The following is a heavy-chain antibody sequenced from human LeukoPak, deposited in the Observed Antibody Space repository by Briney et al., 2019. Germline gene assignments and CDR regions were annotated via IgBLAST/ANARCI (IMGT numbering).Heavy chain of an antibody. CDR1: GGSISSSSSY. J-gene: IGHJ3*02. Sequence: SETLSLTCSVSGGSISSSSSYWGWIRQPPGKGLEWIGSIYYSGTTYYNPSLKSRLIISVDRSKNQFSLKLSSVTAADTAVYYCARRRDGYNCCAFDIWGQGTMVTVSS. D-gene: IGHD5-24*01. CDR3: ARRRDGYNCCAFDI. V-gene: IGHV4-39*01. CDR2: IYYSGTT.